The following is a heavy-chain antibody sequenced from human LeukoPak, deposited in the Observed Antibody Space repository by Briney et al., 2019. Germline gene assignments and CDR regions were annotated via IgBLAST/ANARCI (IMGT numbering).Heavy chain of an antibody. Sequence: ASVTVSFKSAGYTFTSYGSSWVRPAPGQGLEWVGGISDYYGNTNYAQKLQGRITMTTDTPTSTAYMDLRSLRYDYTAVYYCARDYYDSSGYLRDYWGQGTLVTVSS. D-gene: IGHD3-22*01. J-gene: IGHJ4*02. CDR1: GYTFTSYG. CDR3: ARDYYDSSGYLRDY. CDR2: ISDYYGNT. V-gene: IGHV1-18*01.